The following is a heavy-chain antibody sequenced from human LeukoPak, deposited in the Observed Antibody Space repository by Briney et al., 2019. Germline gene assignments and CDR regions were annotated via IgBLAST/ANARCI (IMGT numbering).Heavy chain of an antibody. CDR2: ISYDGSNK. V-gene: IGHV3-30*04. D-gene: IGHD6-19*01. Sequence: GGSLRLSCAASGFTFSSYAMHWVRQAPGKGPEWVAVISYDGSNKYYADSVKGRFTISRDNSKNTLHLQMNSLRAEDTAVYYCARVGIAVAGSFDYWGQGTLVTVSS. CDR3: ARVGIAVAGSFDY. CDR1: GFTFSSYA. J-gene: IGHJ4*02.